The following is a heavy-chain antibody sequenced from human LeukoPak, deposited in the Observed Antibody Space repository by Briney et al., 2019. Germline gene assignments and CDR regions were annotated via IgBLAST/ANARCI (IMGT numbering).Heavy chain of an antibody. V-gene: IGHV3-23*01. CDR2: ISGSGGNT. Sequence: PGGSLRLSCAASGFTFSSYAMSWVRPAPGKGLEWVSAISGSGGNTYYADSVKGRFTISRDSSKNTLYLQMNSLRAEDTAVYYCAKARSGSYYDSRGDAFDIWGQGTMVTVSS. D-gene: IGHD3-10*01. CDR1: GFTFSSYA. J-gene: IGHJ3*02. CDR3: AKARSGSYYDSRGDAFDI.